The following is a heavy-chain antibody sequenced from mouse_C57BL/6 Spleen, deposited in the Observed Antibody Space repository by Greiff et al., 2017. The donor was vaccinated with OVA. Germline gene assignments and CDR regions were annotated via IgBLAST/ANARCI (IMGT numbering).Heavy chain of an antibody. CDR2: ISSGGSYT. D-gene: IGHD1-1*01. CDR3: ASQELLPWFAY. V-gene: IGHV5-6*01. CDR1: GFTFSSYG. J-gene: IGHJ3*01. Sequence: EVQLQQSGGDLVKPGGSLKLSCAASGFTFSSYGMSWVRQTPDKRLEWVATISSGGSYTYYPDSVKGRFTISRDNAKNTLYLQMSSLKSEDTAMYYGASQELLPWFAYWGQGTLVTVSA.